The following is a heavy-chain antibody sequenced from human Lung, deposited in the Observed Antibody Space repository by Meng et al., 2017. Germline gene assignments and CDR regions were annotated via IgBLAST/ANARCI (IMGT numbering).Heavy chain of an antibody. V-gene: IGHV4-4*02. CDR1: GASIDTDNW. CDR3: ARGYYSDSH. D-gene: IGHD3-22*01. J-gene: IGHJ4*02. CDR2: IHHSGST. Sequence: QVQLQESCPGLVKPSGTLSLTCAVSGASIDTDNWWTWVRQSPGKGLEWIGEIHHSGSTNYNPSLKSRVILSVDKSKNQFSLKVNSVTAADTAVYYCARGYYSDSHWGQGTLVTVFS.